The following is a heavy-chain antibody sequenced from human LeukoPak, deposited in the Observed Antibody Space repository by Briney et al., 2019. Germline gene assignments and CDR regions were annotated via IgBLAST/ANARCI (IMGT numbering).Heavy chain of an antibody. CDR1: GFTFSNYW. D-gene: IGHD3-22*01. Sequence: GGSLRLSCAASGFTFSNYWMHWVRQAPGKGLVWVSRINSDGINTSYADSVKGRFTISRDNAKNTLNLRMNSLRAEDTAVYYCARDLGQYYDTSDNWFDPWGQGTLVTVSS. J-gene: IGHJ5*02. CDR2: INSDGINT. V-gene: IGHV3-74*01. CDR3: ARDLGQYYDTSDNWFDP.